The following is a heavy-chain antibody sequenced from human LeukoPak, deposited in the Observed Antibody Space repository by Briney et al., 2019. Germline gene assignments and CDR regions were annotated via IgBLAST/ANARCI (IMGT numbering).Heavy chain of an antibody. CDR1: GFTFRSSW. J-gene: IGHJ6*02. CDR2: MKDDGGVT. Sequence: GGSLRLSCAASGFTFRSSWMHWVRQVPGKGLVWVSRMKDDGGVTTYADPVKGRFTIHRDNAKNTLYLQMNSLRTEDTAVYYCARGGGSSPSVPYYYGLDVWGQGTTVTVSS. V-gene: IGHV3-74*03. CDR3: ARGGGSSPSVPYYYGLDV. D-gene: IGHD2-15*01.